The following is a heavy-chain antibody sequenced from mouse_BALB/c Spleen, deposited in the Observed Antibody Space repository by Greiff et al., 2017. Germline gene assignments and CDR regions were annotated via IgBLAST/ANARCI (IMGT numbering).Heavy chain of an antibody. V-gene: IGHV1S132*01. Sequence: VQLQQSGAELVKPGASVKLSCKTSGYTFTSYWIQWVKQRPGQGLGWIGEIFPGTGTTYYNEKFKGKATLTIDTSSSTAYMQLSSLTSEDSAVYFCARSDYYGSGGYFDVWGAGTTVTVSS. D-gene: IGHD1-1*01. CDR3: ARSDYYGSGGYFDV. CDR1: GYTFTSYW. CDR2: IFPGTGTT. J-gene: IGHJ1*01.